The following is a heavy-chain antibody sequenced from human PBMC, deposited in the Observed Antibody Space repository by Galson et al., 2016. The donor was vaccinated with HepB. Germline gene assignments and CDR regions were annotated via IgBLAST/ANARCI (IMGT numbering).Heavy chain of an antibody. CDR2: ITPSGGAT. CDR3: VRQSYGDFPSDY. Sequence: SCKASGYIFTSYYIHWVRQAPGQGLEWMGRITPSGGATTFAQKFQGRVTLPRDTSTNTVYMELSSLRSEDTAMYYCVRQSYGDFPSDYWGQGTLVTVSS. D-gene: IGHD4-17*01. V-gene: IGHV1-46*01. J-gene: IGHJ4*02. CDR1: GYIFTSYY.